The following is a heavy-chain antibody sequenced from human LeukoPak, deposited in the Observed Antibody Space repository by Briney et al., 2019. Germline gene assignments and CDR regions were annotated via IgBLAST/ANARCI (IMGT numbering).Heavy chain of an antibody. J-gene: IGHJ4*02. V-gene: IGHV1-18*01. CDR3: ATLRSSWYPFDY. Sequence: ASVKVSCKASGYTFTSYGISWVRQAPGQGLEWMGWISAYNGNTNYAQKLQGRVTMTTDTSTSTAYMELRSLRSDDTAVYYCATLRSSWYPFDYWGQGTLVTVSS. D-gene: IGHD6-13*01. CDR1: GYTFTSYG. CDR2: ISAYNGNT.